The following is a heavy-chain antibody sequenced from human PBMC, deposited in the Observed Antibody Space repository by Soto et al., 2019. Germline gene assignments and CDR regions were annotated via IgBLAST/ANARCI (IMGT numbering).Heavy chain of an antibody. CDR1: GGSISSYY. Sequence: SETLSLTCTVSGGSISSYYWNWIRQPPGKGLEWIGYIYYSGSTNYNPSLKSRVTISVDTSKNQFSLKLSSVTAADTAVYYCARADYYSGSTNYYYYGMDVWGQGTTVTVSS. J-gene: IGHJ6*02. V-gene: IGHV4-59*12. D-gene: IGHD1-26*01. CDR2: IYYSGST. CDR3: ARADYYSGSTNYYYYGMDV.